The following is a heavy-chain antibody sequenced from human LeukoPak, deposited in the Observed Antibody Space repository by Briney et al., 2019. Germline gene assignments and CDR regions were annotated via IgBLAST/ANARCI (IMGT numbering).Heavy chain of an antibody. D-gene: IGHD4-17*01. CDR2: VEHDGSRT. J-gene: IGHJ4*02. V-gene: IGHV3-74*01. CDR3: ATDLG. Sequence: GGSLRLSCAASGFTFASYWMHWVRQPPGKGLVWVSRVEHDGSRTAYADSVTGRFTISRDNARNMVYLQMNSLRAEDTAVYYCATDLGWGQGTLVTVSS. CDR1: GFTFASYW.